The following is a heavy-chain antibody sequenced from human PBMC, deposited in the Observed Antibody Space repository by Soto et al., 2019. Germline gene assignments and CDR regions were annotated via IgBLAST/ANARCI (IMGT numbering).Heavy chain of an antibody. Sequence: QVQLVQSGAEVKKPGASVKVSCKASGYTFTGYYMHWVRQAPGQGLEWMGWINPNSGGTNYAQKFQGWVTMTSETSISTANMELSRLRTDDTAVYYCARSGAAAGQSYYYYYYMDVWGKGTTVTVSS. J-gene: IGHJ6*03. CDR2: INPNSGGT. CDR3: ARSGAAAGQSYYYYYYMDV. D-gene: IGHD6-13*01. CDR1: GYTFTGYY. V-gene: IGHV1-2*04.